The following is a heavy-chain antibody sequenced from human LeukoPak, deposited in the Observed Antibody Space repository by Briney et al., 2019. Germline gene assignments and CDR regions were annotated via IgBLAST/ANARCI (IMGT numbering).Heavy chain of an antibody. CDR2: IYPGDGST. Sequence: ASVEVSCKASGYTFTNNYLHWVRQAPGQGLEWMGMIYPGDGSTSYAQNFQGRVTVTRDTSTTTVHMELRGLRSEDTAVYYCARDQEGFDYWGQGTVVTVSS. V-gene: IGHV1-46*01. CDR1: GYTFTNNY. J-gene: IGHJ4*02. CDR3: ARDQEGFDY.